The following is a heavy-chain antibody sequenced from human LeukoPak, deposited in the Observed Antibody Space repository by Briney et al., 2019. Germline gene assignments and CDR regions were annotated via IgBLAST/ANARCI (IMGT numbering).Heavy chain of an antibody. CDR3: ASYYDSSGYSFDY. V-gene: IGHV1-69*01. D-gene: IGHD3-22*01. CDR1: GGTFSSYA. J-gene: IGHJ4*02. CDR2: IIPIFGTA. Sequence: SVKVSCKASGGTFSSYAISWVRQAPGQGLEWMGGIIPIFGTANYAQKFQGRVTITADESTSTAYMELSSLRSEDTAVYNCASYYDSSGYSFDYWGQGTLVTVSS.